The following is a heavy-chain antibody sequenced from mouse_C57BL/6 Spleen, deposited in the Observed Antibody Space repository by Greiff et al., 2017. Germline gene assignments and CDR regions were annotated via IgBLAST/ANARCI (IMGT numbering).Heavy chain of an antibody. J-gene: IGHJ2*01. D-gene: IGHD1-1*01. CDR3: ARQGYYGSSYDY. V-gene: IGHV5-9*01. Sequence: EVHLVESGGGLVKPGGSLKLSCAASGFTFSSYTMSWVRQTPEKRLEWVATISGGGGNTYYPDSVKGRFTISRDNAKNTLYLQMSSLRSEDTALDYCARQGYYGSSYDYWGQGTTLTVSS. CDR1: GFTFSSYT. CDR2: ISGGGGNT.